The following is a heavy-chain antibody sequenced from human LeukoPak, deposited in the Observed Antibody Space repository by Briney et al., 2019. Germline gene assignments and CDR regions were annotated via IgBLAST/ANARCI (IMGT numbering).Heavy chain of an antibody. CDR1: GYTFTGYY. V-gene: IGHV1-2*04. D-gene: IGHD6-13*01. CDR2: INPNSGGT. CDR3: AREGSPGIAAAESGYYYYGMDV. J-gene: IGHJ6*02. Sequence: ASVKVSCKASGYTFTGYYMHWVRQAPGQGLEWMGWINPNSGGTNYAQKFQGWVTMTRDTSISTAYMELSRLRSDDTAVYYCAREGSPGIAAAESGYYYYGMDVWGQGTTVTVSS.